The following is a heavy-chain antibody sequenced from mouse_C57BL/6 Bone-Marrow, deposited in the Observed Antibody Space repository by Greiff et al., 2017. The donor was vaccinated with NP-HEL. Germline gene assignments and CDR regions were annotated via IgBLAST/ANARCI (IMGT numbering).Heavy chain of an antibody. CDR1: GYTFTSYW. CDR2: IYPSDSET. J-gene: IGHJ1*03. D-gene: IGHD1-1*01. Sequence: QVQLQQPGAELVRPGSSVKLSCKASGYTFTSYWMDWVKQRPGQGLEWIGNIYPSDSETHYNQKFKDKATLTVDKSSSTAYMQLSSLTSEYSAVYYCARGPLYGSSSYWYFDVWGTGTTVTVSS. CDR3: ARGPLYGSSSYWYFDV. V-gene: IGHV1-61*01.